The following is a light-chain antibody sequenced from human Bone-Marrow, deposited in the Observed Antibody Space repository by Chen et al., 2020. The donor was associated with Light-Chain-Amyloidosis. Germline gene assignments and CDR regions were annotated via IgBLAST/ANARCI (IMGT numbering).Light chain of an antibody. CDR2: GDF. CDR1: NCDVGNYNL. J-gene: IGLJ3*02. V-gene: IGLV2-23*01. CDR3: CAYTGSSTWV. Sequence: QSALTQPASVSGSPGQSITISCTASNCDVGNYNLVSWYQHHPGKAPKLIIYGDFKRPSGVSNRFSCAKSGNTASLTISGLQNEAEAHYHCCAYTGSSTWVFGGGTKLTVL.